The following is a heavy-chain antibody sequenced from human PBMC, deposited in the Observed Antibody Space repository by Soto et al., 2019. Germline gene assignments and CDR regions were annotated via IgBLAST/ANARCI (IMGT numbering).Heavy chain of an antibody. CDR3: ASLPYYGDYDY. V-gene: IGHV4-59*12. D-gene: IGHD4-17*01. J-gene: IGHJ4*02. Sequence: PSETLSLTCTVSGGSISSYYWSWIRQPPGKGLEWIGYIYHSGSTYYNPSLKSRVTISVDRSKNQFSLKLSSVTAADTAVYYCASLPYYGDYDYWGQGTLVTVSS. CDR1: GGSISSYY. CDR2: IYHSGST.